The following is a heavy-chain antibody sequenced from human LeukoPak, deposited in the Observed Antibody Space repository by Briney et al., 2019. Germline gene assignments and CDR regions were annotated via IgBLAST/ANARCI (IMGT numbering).Heavy chain of an antibody. J-gene: IGHJ5*02. V-gene: IGHV1-69*02. CDR2: IIPILGIA. CDR1: GGTFSSYT. D-gene: IGHD5-18*01. Sequence: SVKVSCKASGGTFSSYTISWVRQAPGQGLEWMGRIIPILGIANYAQKSQGRVTITADKSTSTAYMDLSSVRSEDTAVYYCARAPPDTAMVAWFDPWGQGTLVTVSS. CDR3: ARAPPDTAMVAWFDP.